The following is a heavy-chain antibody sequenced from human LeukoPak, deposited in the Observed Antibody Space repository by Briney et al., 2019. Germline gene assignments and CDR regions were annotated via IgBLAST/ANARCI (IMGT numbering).Heavy chain of an antibody. J-gene: IGHJ4*02. D-gene: IGHD4/OR15-4a*01. CDR2: ITNSGDNT. CDR1: GFSFPYG. CDR3: ARRAGAYSHPYDY. Sequence: GGSLRLSCEASGFSFPYGMSWVRQAPGKGLEWVSGITNSGDNTHYSDSVKGRFTISRDNSKNTLYLQMKSLRAEDTAVYYCARRAGAYSHPYDYWGQGTLVTVSS. V-gene: IGHV3-23*01.